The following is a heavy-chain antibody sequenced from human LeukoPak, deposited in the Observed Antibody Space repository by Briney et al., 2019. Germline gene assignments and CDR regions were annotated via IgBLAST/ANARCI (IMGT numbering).Heavy chain of an antibody. CDR2: IPASGPKT. CDR1: GFTFSSSA. V-gene: IGHV3-23*01. D-gene: IGHD5-18*01. J-gene: IGHJ4*02. Sequence: GGSLRLSCAASGFTFSSSAMGWVRRAPQKGLEWVSAIPASGPKTYYTGSVRGRFTISRDNSKNTLYLQMNSLRAEDTAVYYCAKDRERGYSYGCLDYWGQGTLVTVSS. CDR3: AKDRERGYSYGCLDY.